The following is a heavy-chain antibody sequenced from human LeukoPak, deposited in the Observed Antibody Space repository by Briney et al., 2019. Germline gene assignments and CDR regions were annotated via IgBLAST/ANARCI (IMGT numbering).Heavy chain of an antibody. CDR3: ARVRRSGGSRYYMDV. D-gene: IGHD2-15*01. J-gene: IGHJ6*03. Sequence: GASVKVSCKASGYTFTSYGISWVRQAPGQGLEWMGWISAYNGSTNYAQKLQGRVTMTTDTSTSTAYMELRSLRSDDTAVYYCARVRRSGGSRYYMDVWGKGTTVTVSS. CDR1: GYTFTSYG. V-gene: IGHV1-18*01. CDR2: ISAYNGST.